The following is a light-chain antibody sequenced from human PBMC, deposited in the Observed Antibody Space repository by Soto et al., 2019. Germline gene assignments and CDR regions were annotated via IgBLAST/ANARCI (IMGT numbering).Light chain of an antibody. Sequence: QSALTQPASVSGSPGQSITISCTGTSSDVGGYNYVSWYQQHPGKAPKLIIYEVSNRPSGVSNRFSGSKSGNTASLTLSGLQAEDEADYYCNSYTRKSTGVFGTGTKVTVL. V-gene: IGLV2-14*01. J-gene: IGLJ1*01. CDR2: EVS. CDR1: SSDVGGYNY. CDR3: NSYTRKSTGV.